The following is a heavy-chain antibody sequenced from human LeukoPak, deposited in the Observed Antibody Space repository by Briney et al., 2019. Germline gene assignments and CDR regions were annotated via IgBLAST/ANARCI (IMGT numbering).Heavy chain of an antibody. D-gene: IGHD7-27*01. V-gene: IGHV1-18*01. CDR2: ISAYNGNT. CDR3: ARARTWGMGKYYFDC. J-gene: IGHJ4*02. CDR1: GYTFTSYG. Sequence: ASVKVSCKASGYTFTSYGISWVRQAPGQGLEWMGWISAYNGNTNYAQKLQGRVTMTTDTSTSSAYMELRSLRSDDTAVYYCARARTWGMGKYYFDCWGQGTLVTVSS.